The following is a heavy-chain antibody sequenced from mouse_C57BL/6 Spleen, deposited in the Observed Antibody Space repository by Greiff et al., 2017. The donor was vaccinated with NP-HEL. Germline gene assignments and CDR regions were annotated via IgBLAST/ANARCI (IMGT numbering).Heavy chain of an antibody. CDR1: GYAFSSSW. CDR2: IYPGDGDT. D-gene: IGHD1-1*01. CDR3: ARRDYYGSSEGYFDV. V-gene: IGHV1-82*01. Sequence: VQLQQSGPELVKPGASVKISCKASGYAFSSSWMNWVKQRPGKGLEWIGRIYPGDGDTNYNGKVKGKATLTADKSYSTAYMQLSSLTSEDSAVYFCARRDYYGSSEGYFDVWGTGTTVTVSS. J-gene: IGHJ1*03.